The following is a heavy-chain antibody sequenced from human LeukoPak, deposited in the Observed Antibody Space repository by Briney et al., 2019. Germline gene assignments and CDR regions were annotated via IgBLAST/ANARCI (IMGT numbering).Heavy chain of an antibody. V-gene: IGHV3-23*01. J-gene: IGHJ4*02. CDR3: ILGYDSSGYYYVLQYC. CDR2: IGGSSGST. CDR1: GFTFSTYA. Sequence: GGSLRLSCAASGFTFSTYAMSWVRQAPGKGLEWVSAIGGSSGSTNYADSVKGRFTISRDNSKNTLYLQMNSLRAEDTAVYYCILGYDSSGYYYVLQYCWGQGTLVTVSS. D-gene: IGHD3-22*01.